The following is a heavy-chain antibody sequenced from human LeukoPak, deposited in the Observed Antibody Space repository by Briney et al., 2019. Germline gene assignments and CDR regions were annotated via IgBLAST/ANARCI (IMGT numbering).Heavy chain of an antibody. D-gene: IGHD6-13*01. CDR2: ISGSGGST. CDR1: GFTFSSHP. Sequence: PGGSLRLSCGASGFTFSSHPMNWVRQAPGKGLEWVSTISGSGGSTYYADSVKGRFTISRDNSKNTLYLQMNSLRAEDTAVYYCAKPRGIAAANSFDYWGQGTLVTVSS. V-gene: IGHV3-23*01. CDR3: AKPRGIAAANSFDY. J-gene: IGHJ4*02.